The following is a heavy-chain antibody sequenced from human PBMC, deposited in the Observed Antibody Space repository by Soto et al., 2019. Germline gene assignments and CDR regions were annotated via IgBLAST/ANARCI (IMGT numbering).Heavy chain of an antibody. Sequence: PSETLSLTCTVSCGSISSYYWSWIRQPAGKGLEWIGRIYTSGSTNYNPSLKSRVTMSVDTSKNQFSLKLSSVTAADTAVYYCARVGVTMVRGVITVWFDPWGQGTLVTVSS. D-gene: IGHD3-10*01. J-gene: IGHJ5*02. CDR1: CGSISSYY. V-gene: IGHV4-4*07. CDR3: ARVGVTMVRGVITVWFDP. CDR2: IYTSGST.